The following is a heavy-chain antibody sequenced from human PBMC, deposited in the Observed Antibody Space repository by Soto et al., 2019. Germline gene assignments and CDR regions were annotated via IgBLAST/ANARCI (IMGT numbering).Heavy chain of an antibody. CDR3: AKVVPAAITLVCYYYYGMDV. J-gene: IGHJ6*02. Sequence: PGGSLRLSCAASGFTFSSYAMSWVRQAPGKGLEWVSAISGSGGSTYYADSVKGRFTISRDNSKNTLYLQMNSLRAEDTAVYYCAKVVPAAITLVCYYYYGMDVWGQGTTVTVSS. D-gene: IGHD2-2*02. V-gene: IGHV3-23*01. CDR2: ISGSGGST. CDR1: GFTFSSYA.